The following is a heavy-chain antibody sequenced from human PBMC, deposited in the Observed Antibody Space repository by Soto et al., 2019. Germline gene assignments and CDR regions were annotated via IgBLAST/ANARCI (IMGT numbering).Heavy chain of an antibody. CDR1: GYTFTSYG. J-gene: IGHJ4*02. CDR3: ARDLEPYYDILTGYYRY. CDR2: ISAYNGNT. V-gene: IGHV1-18*01. D-gene: IGHD3-9*01. Sequence: ASVKVSCKASGYTFTSYGISWVRQAPGQGLEWMGWISAYNGNTNYAQKLQGRVTMTTDTSTSTAYMELRSLRSDDTAVYYCARDLEPYYDILTGYYRYWGQGTLVTVSS.